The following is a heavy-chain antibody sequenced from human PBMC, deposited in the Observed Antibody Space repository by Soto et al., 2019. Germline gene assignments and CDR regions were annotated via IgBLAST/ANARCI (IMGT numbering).Heavy chain of an antibody. CDR3: ARQRRGTWYYFDH. V-gene: IGHV1-8*01. CDR2: INPNADKT. D-gene: IGHD3-16*01. J-gene: IGHJ4*02. CDR1: GYTFTTYD. Sequence: QVQLVQSGAEVKKPGASVKVSCKTSGYTFTTYDINWVRQATGQGLEWMGWINPNADKTGFAQKFQGRVTMTRDTSINTVYMELNNLRSEDTAVYYCARQRRGTWYYFDHWGQGTLVTVSS.